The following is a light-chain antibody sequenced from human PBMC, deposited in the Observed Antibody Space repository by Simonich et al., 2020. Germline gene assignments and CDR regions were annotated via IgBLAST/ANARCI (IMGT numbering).Light chain of an antibody. CDR1: QSIGSR. V-gene: IGKV6-21*02. J-gene: IGKJ4*01. CDR2: YAS. Sequence: EIVLTQSPVFQSVTPKEKVTLTCLTSQSIGSRLHWYSQKPDQSPKLLIKYASQSISGVPSRFSGSGSGTDFTLTISCLQSEDFATYYCQQYYSFPLFGGGTKVEIK. CDR3: QQYYSFPL.